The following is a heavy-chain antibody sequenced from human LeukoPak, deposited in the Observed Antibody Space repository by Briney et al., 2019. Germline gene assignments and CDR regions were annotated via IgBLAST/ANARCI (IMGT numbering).Heavy chain of an antibody. J-gene: IGHJ4*02. Sequence: SETLSLTCTVSGCSISSYYWSWIRPPPGKGLGWVGYIYYSGSTNYKPSRKSRVTISVDTSKNQFSLKQSSVTAADTAVYYCARDLGGGSKDYWGQATLVTVSS. V-gene: IGHV4-59*01. CDR3: ARDLGGGSKDY. CDR2: IYYSGST. CDR1: GCSISSYY. D-gene: IGHD2-15*01.